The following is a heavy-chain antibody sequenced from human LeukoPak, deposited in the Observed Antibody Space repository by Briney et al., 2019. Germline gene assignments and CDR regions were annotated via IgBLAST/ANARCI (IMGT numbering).Heavy chain of an antibody. CDR3: ARDLSGKDAFDI. J-gene: IGHJ3*02. Sequence: SETLSLTCTVSGGSISSVDYYWSWLRQPPGKGLEWIGYISYSGSTYYSPSLESRVTLSVDTSKNQFSLKLSSVTAADTAVYYCARDLSGKDAFDIWGQGTMVTVSS. D-gene: IGHD3-3*01. V-gene: IGHV4-30-4*01. CDR1: GGSISSVDYY. CDR2: ISYSGST.